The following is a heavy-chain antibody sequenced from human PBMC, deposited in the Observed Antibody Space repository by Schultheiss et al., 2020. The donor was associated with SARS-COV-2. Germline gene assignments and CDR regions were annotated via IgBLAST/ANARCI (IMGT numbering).Heavy chain of an antibody. D-gene: IGHD5-18*01. J-gene: IGHJ5*02. V-gene: IGHV3-73*01. CDR1: GFSFSGSG. CDR3: TRNSASSGWFDP. Sequence: GASLKISCVTSGFSFSGSGIYWVRQASGKGLEWVGSIRSKASNYATTDAASVKGRSIIVRDESSNTSYLKMNSRKIEDTVVYYCTRNSASSGWFDPWGQGALVTVSS. CDR2: IRSKASNYAT.